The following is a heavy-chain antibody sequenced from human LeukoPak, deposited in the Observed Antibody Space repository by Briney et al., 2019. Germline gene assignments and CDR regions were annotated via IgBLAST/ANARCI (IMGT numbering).Heavy chain of an antibody. V-gene: IGHV4-4*02. CDR3: ARGWITMVRGVTDYFDY. J-gene: IGHJ4*02. CDR2: IYHSGST. Sequence: SETLSLTCAVSGGSISSSNWWSWVRQPPGKGLEWIGEIYHSGSTNYNPSLKSRVTISVDKSKNQFSLKLSSVTAADTAVYYCARGWITMVRGVTDYFDYWGQGTLVTVSS. CDR1: GGSISSSNW. D-gene: IGHD3-10*01.